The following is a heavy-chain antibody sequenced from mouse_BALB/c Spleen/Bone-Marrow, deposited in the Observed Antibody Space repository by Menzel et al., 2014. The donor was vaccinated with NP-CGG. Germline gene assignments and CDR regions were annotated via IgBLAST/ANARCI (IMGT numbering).Heavy chain of an antibody. Sequence: VMLVESGPGLVAPSQSLSITCTVSGFSLXNYGVHWVRQPPGKGLEWLVVIWSDGNTTYNSALKSRLSISKDNSKSQVFLKMNSLQTDDTAMYYCARNPYGNYAMDYWGQGTSVTVSS. CDR2: IWSDGNT. CDR1: GFSLXNYG. J-gene: IGHJ4*01. D-gene: IGHD2-10*02. CDR3: ARNPYGNYAMDY. V-gene: IGHV2-6*02.